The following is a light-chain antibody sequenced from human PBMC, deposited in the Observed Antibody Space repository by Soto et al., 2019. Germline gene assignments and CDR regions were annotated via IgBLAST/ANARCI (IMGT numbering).Light chain of an antibody. J-gene: IGKJ1*01. CDR1: QSVSSN. V-gene: IGKV3-15*01. CDR2: GAS. CDR3: QQYNNLPPWT. Sequence: EVVMTQSPATLSVSTGARATLPCRASQSVSSNLAWYQQKPGQAPRLLIYGASTRATGIPARFSGSGSGTEFTLTISSLQSEDFAVYYCQQYNNLPPWTFGQGTIVDIK.